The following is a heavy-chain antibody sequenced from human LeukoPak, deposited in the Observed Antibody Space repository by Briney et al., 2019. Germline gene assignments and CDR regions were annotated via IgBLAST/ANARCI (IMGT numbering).Heavy chain of an antibody. CDR3: ARDSVARLRFLEWSSSVPRHYNWFDP. CDR2: ISSSGSTI. V-gene: IGHV3-11*04. Sequence: PVGSLRLSCAASGFTFSDYYMSWIRQAPGKGLEWVSYISSSGSTIYYADSVKGRFTISRDNAKNSLYLQMNSLRAEDTAVYYCARDSVARLRFLEWSSSVPRHYNWFDPWGQGTLVTVSS. D-gene: IGHD3-3*01. CDR1: GFTFSDYY. J-gene: IGHJ5*02.